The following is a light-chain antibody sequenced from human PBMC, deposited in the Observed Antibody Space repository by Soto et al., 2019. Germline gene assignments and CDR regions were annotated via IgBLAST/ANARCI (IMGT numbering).Light chain of an antibody. Sequence: ESVLTQSPGTLSLSPGERATLSCRASQSVITYLAWYQQKPGQAPRLLIYGASSRATGIPDRFSGSGSGTDFTLTISRLVPEDVAVYYCQQYGSTPLTFGGGTKVEIK. J-gene: IGKJ4*01. CDR2: GAS. CDR3: QQYGSTPLT. CDR1: QSVITY. V-gene: IGKV3-20*01.